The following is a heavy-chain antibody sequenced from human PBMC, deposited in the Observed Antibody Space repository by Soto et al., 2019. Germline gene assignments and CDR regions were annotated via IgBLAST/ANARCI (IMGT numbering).Heavy chain of an antibody. CDR3: AVKADRRTAAPTSFQY. Sequence: GESLKITCKGSGYSFTSYWIGWVRQMPGKGLEWMGNIYPGDSDTRYSPSFQGQVTISADKSISTAYLQWSSQKASDTAMYYCAVKADRRTAAPTSFQYWGPGTLVTVST. CDR1: GYSFTSYW. J-gene: IGHJ4*02. CDR2: IYPGDSDT. D-gene: IGHD6-13*01. V-gene: IGHV5-51*01.